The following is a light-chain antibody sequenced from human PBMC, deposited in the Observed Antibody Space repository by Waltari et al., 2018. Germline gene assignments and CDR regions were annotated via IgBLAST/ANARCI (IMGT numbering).Light chain of an antibody. J-gene: IGKJ4*01. CDR2: DTS. V-gene: IGKV3-11*01. Sequence: EIVLTQSPATLSLSPGERATLSCRASQTVDTYLAWYQQRPCQAPRLLIYDTSNRATCIPDRVSGSGSETDFTLTISSLEPEDFAVYYCQQRRRWPLTFGGGSKVEI. CDR1: QTVDTY. CDR3: QQRRRWPLT.